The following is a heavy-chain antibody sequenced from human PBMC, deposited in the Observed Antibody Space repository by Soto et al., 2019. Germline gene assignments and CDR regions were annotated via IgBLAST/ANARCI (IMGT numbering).Heavy chain of an antibody. CDR2: ISAQKGNT. D-gene: IGHD1-1*01. Sequence: QVHLVQSGAEVKKPGASVKVSCKGSGYAFTTYGITWVRQAPGQGLEWMGWISAQKGNTKYAQKLHGRVTVTRDTTTSAAYMELRSLRSDDTAVYYCARGRYGDYWGQGALVTVSS. J-gene: IGHJ4*02. V-gene: IGHV1-18*01. CDR3: ARGRYGDY. CDR1: GYAFTTYG.